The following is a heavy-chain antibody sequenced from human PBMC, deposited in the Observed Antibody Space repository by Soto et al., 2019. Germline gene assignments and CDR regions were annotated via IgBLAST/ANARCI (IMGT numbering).Heavy chain of an antibody. CDR2: IIPIFGTA. Sequence: SVKVSCKASGYTFASYAISWMRQAPGQGLEWMGGIIPIFGTANYAQKFQGRVTITADESTSTAYMELSSLRSEDTAVYYCARASTAKYYYYYGMDVWGQGTTVTVSS. J-gene: IGHJ6*02. CDR1: GYTFASYA. D-gene: IGHD2-2*01. CDR3: ARASTAKYYYYYGMDV. V-gene: IGHV1-69*13.